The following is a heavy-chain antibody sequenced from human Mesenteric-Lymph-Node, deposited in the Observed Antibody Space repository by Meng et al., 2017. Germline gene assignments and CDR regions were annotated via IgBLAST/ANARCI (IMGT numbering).Heavy chain of an antibody. V-gene: IGHV4-30-2*01. J-gene: IGHJ4*02. CDR3: ARGYGDYDNYFDY. CDR2: IYHGGNT. D-gene: IGHD4-17*01. Sequence: QLQLQESGSGLVKPSQTLSLTCAVSGGPISSGGHSWSWIRQPPGKGLEWLGYIYHGGNTYYNPSLESRVTMSLDKSKNQFSLKVSSVTAADTAVYFCARGYGDYDNYFDYWGQGTLVTVSS. CDR1: GGPISSGGHS.